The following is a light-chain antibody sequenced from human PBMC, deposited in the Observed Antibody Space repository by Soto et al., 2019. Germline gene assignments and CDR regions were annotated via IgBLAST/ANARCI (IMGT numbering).Light chain of an antibody. CDR1: QSVTSRY. CDR3: QQRHNWIN. Sequence: EFVLTQSPGTLSLSPGERATLSCGPSQSVTSRYLARFQQKPGLAPRLIYDDATNRAGGIPAMFSGSGLGTDFPLTISRLAHEDFAVYYCQQRHNWINFGQGTRLEIK. CDR2: DAT. J-gene: IGKJ5*01. V-gene: IGKV3D-20*02.